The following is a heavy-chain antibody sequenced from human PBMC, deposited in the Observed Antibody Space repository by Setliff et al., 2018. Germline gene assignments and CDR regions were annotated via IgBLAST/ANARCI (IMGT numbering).Heavy chain of an antibody. J-gene: IGHJ4*02. CDR1: GDSMNSGVYY. D-gene: IGHD6-19*01. V-gene: IGHV4-39*07. CDR3: ARATSGWAYFDY. CDR2: INHSGST. Sequence: SETLSLTCKVSGDSMNSGVYYWAWIRQPPGKGLEWIGEINHSGSTNYNPSLKSRVTISLDTSKNQFSLNLTSVTAADTAVYYCARATSGWAYFDYWGLGTLVTVSS.